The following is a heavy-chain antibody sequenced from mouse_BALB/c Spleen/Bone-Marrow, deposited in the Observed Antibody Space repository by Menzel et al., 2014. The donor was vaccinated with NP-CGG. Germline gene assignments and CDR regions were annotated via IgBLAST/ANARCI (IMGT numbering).Heavy chain of an antibody. Sequence: QVQLQQPGAELVKPGASVRLSCKASGYSFTTYWIHWVKQRPGQGLEWIGEINPSNGRTNYNEKFKSKATLTVDKSSSTAYMQRSSLTSEGSAVYYCARYDGPAWFAYWGQGTLVTVSA. J-gene: IGHJ3*01. CDR3: ARYDGPAWFAY. CDR2: INPSNGRT. V-gene: IGHV1S81*02. D-gene: IGHD2-3*01. CDR1: GYSFTTYW.